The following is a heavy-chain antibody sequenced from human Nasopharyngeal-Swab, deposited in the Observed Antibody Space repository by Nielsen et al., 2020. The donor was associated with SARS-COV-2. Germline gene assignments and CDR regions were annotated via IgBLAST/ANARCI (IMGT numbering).Heavy chain of an antibody. CDR3: ARTDIVVVPAATTPRKDGMDV. CDR1: GGSFSGYY. CDR2: INHSGST. D-gene: IGHD2-2*01. J-gene: IGHJ6*02. V-gene: IGHV4-34*01. Sequence: LETLSLTCAVYGGSFSGYYWSWIRQPPGKGLEWIGEINHSGSTNYNPSLKSRVTISVDTSKNQFSLKLSSVTAADTAVYYCARTDIVVVPAATTPRKDGMDVWGQGTTVTVSS.